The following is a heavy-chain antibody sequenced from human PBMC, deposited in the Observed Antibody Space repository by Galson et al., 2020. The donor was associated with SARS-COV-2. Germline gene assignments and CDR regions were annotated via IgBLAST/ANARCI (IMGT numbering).Heavy chain of an antibody. V-gene: IGHV3-30*04. D-gene: IGHD1-26*01. CDR1: GFTFSSYA. CDR2: ISYDGSNK. CDR3: ARVLSGSYFGAFDI. J-gene: IGHJ3*02. Sequence: GGSLRLSCAASGFTFSSYAMHWVRQAPGKGLEWVAVISYDGSNKYYADSVKGRFTISGDNSKNTLYLQMNSLRAEDTAVYYCARVLSGSYFGAFDIWGQGTMVTVSS.